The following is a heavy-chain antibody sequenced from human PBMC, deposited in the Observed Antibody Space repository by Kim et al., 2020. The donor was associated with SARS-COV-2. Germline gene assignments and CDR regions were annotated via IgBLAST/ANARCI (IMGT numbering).Heavy chain of an antibody. J-gene: IGHJ4*02. D-gene: IGHD1-1*01. V-gene: IGHV1-69*04. CDR3: ARAGNWTALSALDY. Sequence: AQRFKCRVTITADKSTSTAYMELSSLRSEDTAVYYCARAGNWTALSALDYWGQGTLVTVSS.